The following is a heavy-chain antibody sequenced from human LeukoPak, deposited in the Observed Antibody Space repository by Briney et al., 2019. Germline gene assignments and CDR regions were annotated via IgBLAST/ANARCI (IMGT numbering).Heavy chain of an antibody. CDR2: IKSKTDGGTT. J-gene: IGHJ4*02. D-gene: IGHD3-10*01. CDR3: TTDRLLWFGELFGY. Sequence: GGSLRLSCAASGFTFSNAWMSWVRRAPGKGLEWVGRIKSKTDGGTTDYAAPVKGRFTISRDDSKNTLYLQMNSLKTEDTAVYYCTTDRLLWFGELFGYWGQGTLVTVSS. V-gene: IGHV3-15*01. CDR1: GFTFSNAW.